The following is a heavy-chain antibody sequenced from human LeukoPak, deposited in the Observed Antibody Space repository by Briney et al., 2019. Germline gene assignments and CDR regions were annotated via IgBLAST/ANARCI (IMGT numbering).Heavy chain of an antibody. V-gene: IGHV1-18*01. D-gene: IGHD2-2*01. J-gene: IGHJ4*02. CDR1: GYTFTSYG. Sequence: ASVKVSCKASGYTFTSYGISWVRQAPGQGLEWMGWISAYNGNTNYAQKLQGRGTMTTDTSTSTAYMELRSLRSDDTAVYYCARDCSSTSCYFRPNDYWGQGTLVTVSS. CDR3: ARDCSSTSCYFRPNDY. CDR2: ISAYNGNT.